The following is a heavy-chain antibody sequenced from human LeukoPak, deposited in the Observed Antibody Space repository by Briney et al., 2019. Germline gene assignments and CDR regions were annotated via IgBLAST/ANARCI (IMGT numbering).Heavy chain of an antibody. Sequence: SETLSLTCTVSGGSISNYYWSWIRQPPGKGLEWIGYIYYSGSTNYNPSLKSRVTISVDTSKNHFSLKLSSVTAADTAVYYCARDIAAAAHYMDVWGNGTTVTISS. CDR3: ARDIAAAAHYMDV. CDR2: IYYSGST. D-gene: IGHD6-13*01. V-gene: IGHV4-59*01. J-gene: IGHJ6*03. CDR1: GGSISNYY.